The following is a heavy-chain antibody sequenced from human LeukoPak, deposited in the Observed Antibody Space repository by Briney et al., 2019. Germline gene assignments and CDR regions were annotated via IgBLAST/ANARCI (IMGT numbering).Heavy chain of an antibody. CDR1: GFTFSRHD. V-gene: IGHV3-30*03. CDR2: ISYDGSNK. D-gene: IGHD6-6*01. Sequence: PGGSLRLSCVASGFTFSRHDMNWVRQAPGKGLEWVAVISYDGSNKYYADSVKGRFTISRDNSKNTLYLQMNSLRTEDTAVYYCARHRGSSSNFDSWGQGTLVTVSS. J-gene: IGHJ4*02. CDR3: ARHRGSSSNFDS.